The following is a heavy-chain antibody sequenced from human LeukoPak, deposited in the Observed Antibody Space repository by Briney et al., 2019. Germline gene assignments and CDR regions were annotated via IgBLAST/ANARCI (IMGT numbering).Heavy chain of an antibody. V-gene: IGHV4-4*02. CDR1: GGSISSSNW. CDR3: ARDPSLYYYYMDV. Sequence: SETLSLTCAVSGGSISSSNWWSWVRQPPGKGLEWIGEIYHSGSTNYNPSLKSRVTISVDKSKNQFSLKLSSVTAADTAVYYCARDPSLYYYYMDVWGKGTTVTVSS. CDR2: IYHSGST. J-gene: IGHJ6*03.